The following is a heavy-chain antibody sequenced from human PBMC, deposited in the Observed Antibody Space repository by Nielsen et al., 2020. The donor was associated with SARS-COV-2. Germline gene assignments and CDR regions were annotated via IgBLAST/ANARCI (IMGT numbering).Heavy chain of an antibody. CDR1: GFTFSGYD. CDR3: ARGSKQQLLNYYYYGMDV. V-gene: IGHV3-13*04. J-gene: IGHJ6*02. Sequence: GESLKISCAASGFTFSGYDMHWIRQATGKGLEWVSAIGTAGDTYYPGSVKGRFTISRENAKNPLYLQMNSLRAGDTAVYYCARGSKQQLLNYYYYGMDVWGQGTTVTVSS. D-gene: IGHD6-13*01. CDR2: IGTAGDT.